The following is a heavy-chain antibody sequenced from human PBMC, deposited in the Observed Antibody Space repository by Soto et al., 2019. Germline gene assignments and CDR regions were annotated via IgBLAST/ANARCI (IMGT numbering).Heavy chain of an antibody. CDR1: GFTFNIYA. CDR2: ISYEGSNK. V-gene: IGHV3-30-3*01. Sequence: QVQLVESGGGVVQPGRPLRLSCAASGFTFNIYAIHWVRQAPGKGLEWVAVISYEGSNKYYADSVKGRVTISRDNSKNTVDLQMSSLRAEDTAMYYCARTLFRTTVVTPSDSWGQGTLVTVSS. J-gene: IGHJ4*02. CDR3: ARTLFRTTVVTPSDS. D-gene: IGHD2-21*02.